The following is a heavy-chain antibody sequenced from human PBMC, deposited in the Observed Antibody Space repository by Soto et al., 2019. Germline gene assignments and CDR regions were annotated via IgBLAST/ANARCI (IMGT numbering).Heavy chain of an antibody. J-gene: IGHJ4*02. V-gene: IGHV1-18*01. CDR2: IKAYSGNT. CDR3: AIADYGDDDY. Sequence: QLQLVQSGPEAKKPGASVKVSCKASGYTFATSTISWLRQAPGQGPEWMGWIKAYSGNTNYEQKLQGSLTMTTDTSTSKAYMELRSLTTDGTDIYYCAIADYGDDDYWGQGTLVTVSS. D-gene: IGHD4-17*01. CDR1: GYTFATST.